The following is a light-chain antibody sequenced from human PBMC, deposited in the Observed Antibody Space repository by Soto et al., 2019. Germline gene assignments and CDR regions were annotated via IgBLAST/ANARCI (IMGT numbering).Light chain of an antibody. J-gene: IGKJ1*01. CDR3: QQYYNYPET. CDR2: GTS. V-gene: IGKV1-39*01. Sequence: DIQMTQSPSSLSATVGDRVTITCRASQSISSYLNWYQHKTGKAPKVLIYGTSSLESGVPSRFSGSGSGTDFTLTISSLQPEDFATYYCQQYYNYPETFGQGTKVAIK. CDR1: QSISSY.